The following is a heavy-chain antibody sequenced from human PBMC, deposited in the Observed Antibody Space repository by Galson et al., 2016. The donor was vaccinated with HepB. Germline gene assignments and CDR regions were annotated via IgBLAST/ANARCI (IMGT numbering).Heavy chain of an antibody. D-gene: IGHD4-17*01. J-gene: IGHJ6*02. Sequence: SLRLSCAASGFPFSRYWVHWVRQAPGKGLVWVSRINSDGSSTIYADSVRGRFTISRDNAKNMLYLQMNSLRAEDTALYYCVREDYGDDPVYYYYYGMDVWGQGTTVSVSS. V-gene: IGHV3-74*01. CDR2: INSDGSST. CDR1: GFPFSRYW. CDR3: VREDYGDDPVYYYYYGMDV.